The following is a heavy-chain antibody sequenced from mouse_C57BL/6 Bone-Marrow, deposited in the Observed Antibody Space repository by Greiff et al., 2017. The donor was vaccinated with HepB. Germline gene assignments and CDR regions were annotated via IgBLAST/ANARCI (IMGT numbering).Heavy chain of an antibody. J-gene: IGHJ1*03. CDR2: INPNNGGT. D-gene: IGHD4-1*01. CDR3: ANSLTGDWYFDV. V-gene: IGHV1-26*01. Sequence: EVQLQQSGPELVKPGASVKISCKASGYTFTDYYMNWVKQSHGKSLEWIGDINPNNGGTSYNQKFKGKATLTVDKSSSTAYMELRSLTSEDSAVYYCANSLTGDWYFDVWGTGTTVTVSS. CDR1: GYTFTDYY.